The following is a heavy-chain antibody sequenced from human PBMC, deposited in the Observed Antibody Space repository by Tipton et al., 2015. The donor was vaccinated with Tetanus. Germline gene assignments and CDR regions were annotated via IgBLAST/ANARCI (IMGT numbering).Heavy chain of an antibody. V-gene: IGHV3-33*01. CDR1: GFTFSSYG. D-gene: IGHD3-3*01. J-gene: IGHJ3*02. Sequence: SLRLSCAASGFTFSSYGMHWVRQAPGKGLEWVAVIWYDGSNKYYADSVKGRFTISRDNSKNTLYLQMNSLRAEDTAVYYCARSRNVEVIMAAFDIWGQGTMVTVSS. CDR2: IWYDGSNK. CDR3: ARSRNVEVIMAAFDI.